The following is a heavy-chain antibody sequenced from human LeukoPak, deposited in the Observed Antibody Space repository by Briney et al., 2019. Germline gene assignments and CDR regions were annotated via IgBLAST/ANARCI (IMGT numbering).Heavy chain of an antibody. V-gene: IGHV3-7*01. Sequence: GGSLRLSCEASGFTLSSYWMSWVRQAPGRGLEWVANIKQDGSEKNYVDSVKGRFTIPRDNAKKSLYLQMNSLRAEDTAVYYCARRSYYYDSSGLYWYFDLWGRGTLVTVSS. D-gene: IGHD3-22*01. J-gene: IGHJ2*01. CDR2: IKQDGSEK. CDR1: GFTLSSYW. CDR3: ARRSYYYDSSGLYWYFDL.